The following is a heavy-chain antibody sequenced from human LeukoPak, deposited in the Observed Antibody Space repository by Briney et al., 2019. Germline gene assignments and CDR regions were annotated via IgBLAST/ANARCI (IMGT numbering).Heavy chain of an antibody. Sequence: PGGSLRLSCAASGLIFSSHAMSWVRQAPGKGLEWVSCISSNSNYRNYANSVKGRFTISRDNAKNSLYLQMNSLRAEDTAVYYCVVGHTQSKDYDFWSSYFDYWGQGTLVTVSS. D-gene: IGHD3-3*01. CDR3: VVGHTQSKDYDFWSSYFDY. J-gene: IGHJ4*02. CDR2: ISSNSNYR. V-gene: IGHV3-21*01. CDR1: GLIFSSHA.